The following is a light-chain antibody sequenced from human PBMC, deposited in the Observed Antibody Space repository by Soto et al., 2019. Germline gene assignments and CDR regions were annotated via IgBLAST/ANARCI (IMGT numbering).Light chain of an antibody. CDR2: DAS. J-gene: IGKJ2*01. CDR3: QQRSNWPGA. V-gene: IGKV3-11*01. CDR1: QRVSRY. Sequence: EIVLTQSPVTLSLSPGESATLSCRASQRVSRYLAWYQKKPGQAPRLLIYDASKRATGIPARFSGSGSGTDFTLTISSLEPEDFAVYYCQQRSNWPGAFGQGTKLEIK.